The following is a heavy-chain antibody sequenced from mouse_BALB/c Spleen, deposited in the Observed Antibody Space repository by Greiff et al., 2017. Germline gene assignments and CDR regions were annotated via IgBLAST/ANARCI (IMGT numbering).Heavy chain of an antibody. CDR1: GYSITSDYA. D-gene: IGHD2-1*01. CDR2: ISYSGST. CDR3: ARIYGNYVDYYAMDY. J-gene: IGHJ4*01. V-gene: IGHV3-2*02. Sequence: EVQLQQSGPGLVKPSQSLSLTCTVTGYSITSDYAWNWIRQFPGNKLEWMGYISYSGSTSYNPSLKSRISITRDTSKNQFFLQLNSVTTEDTATYYCARIYGNYVDYYAMDYWGQGTSVTVSS.